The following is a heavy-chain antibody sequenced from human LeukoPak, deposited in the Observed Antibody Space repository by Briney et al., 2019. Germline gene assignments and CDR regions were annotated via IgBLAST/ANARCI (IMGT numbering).Heavy chain of an antibody. Sequence: ASVKVSCKASGYTFTSYGISWVRQAPGQGLEWMGWISAYNGNTNYAQKLQGRVTMTRDTSTSTVYMELSSLRSEDTAVYYCAKTGYYNGARFDYWGQGTLVTVSS. CDR1: GYTFTSYG. D-gene: IGHD3-9*01. CDR2: ISAYNGNT. V-gene: IGHV1-18*01. J-gene: IGHJ4*02. CDR3: AKTGYYNGARFDY.